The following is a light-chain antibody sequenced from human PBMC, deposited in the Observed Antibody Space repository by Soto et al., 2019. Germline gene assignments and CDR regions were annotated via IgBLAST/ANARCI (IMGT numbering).Light chain of an antibody. Sequence: QSVLTQPASVSGSPGQSITISYTGTSSDVGSYNLVSWYQQHPGKAPKLMIYEGSKRPSGVSNRFSGSKSGNTASLTISGLQAEDEADYYCCSYAGSSTSYVFGTGTKVTAL. J-gene: IGLJ1*01. CDR1: SSDVGSYNL. CDR2: EGS. V-gene: IGLV2-23*01. CDR3: CSYAGSSTSYV.